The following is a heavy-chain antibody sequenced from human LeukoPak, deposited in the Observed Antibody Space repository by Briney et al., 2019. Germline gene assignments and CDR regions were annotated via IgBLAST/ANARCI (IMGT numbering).Heavy chain of an antibody. CDR2: IWYDGSQK. CDR1: GSNFRTYG. J-gene: IGHJ4*02. Sequence: GGSLRLSCVASGSNFRTYGMHWVRQAPGKGLEWEAVIWYDGSQKYYADSVRGRFTISRDYSKNTLYLHMDSLRAEDTAVYYCAKDRDVGYFDYWGQGTLVTVSS. V-gene: IGHV3-33*06. CDR3: AKDRDVGYFDY.